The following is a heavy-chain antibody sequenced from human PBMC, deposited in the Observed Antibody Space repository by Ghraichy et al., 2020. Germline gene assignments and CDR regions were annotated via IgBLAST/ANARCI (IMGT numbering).Heavy chain of an antibody. D-gene: IGHD4-23*01. CDR3: AREGGGTVVTPLAWFDP. CDR1: GGTFSSYA. V-gene: IGHV1-69*13. CDR2: IIPIFGTA. Sequence: SVKVSCKASGGTFSSYAISWVRQAPGQGLEWMGGIIPIFGTANYAQKFQGRVTITADESTSTAYMELSSLRSEDTAVYYCAREGGGTVVTPLAWFDPWGQGTLVTVSS. J-gene: IGHJ5*02.